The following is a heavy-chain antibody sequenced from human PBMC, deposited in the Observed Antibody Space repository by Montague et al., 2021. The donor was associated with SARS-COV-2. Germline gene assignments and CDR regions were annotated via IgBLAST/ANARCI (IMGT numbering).Heavy chain of an antibody. V-gene: IGHV3-30-3*01. Sequence: SLRLSCAASGFTFSSYAMHWVRQAPGKGLEWVAVISYDGSNKYYADSVKGRFTIPRDNSKNTLYLQMNSLRAEDTAVYYCAREEPTWAFDIWGQGTVVTVSS. D-gene: IGHD1-14*01. J-gene: IGHJ3*02. CDR1: GFTFSSYA. CDR2: ISYDGSNK. CDR3: AREEPTWAFDI.